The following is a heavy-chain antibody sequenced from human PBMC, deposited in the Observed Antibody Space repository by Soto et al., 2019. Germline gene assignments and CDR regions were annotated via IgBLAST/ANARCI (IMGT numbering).Heavy chain of an antibody. CDR2: IIPIFGTA. CDR1: GGTFSSYA. Sequence: SVKVSCKASGGTFSSYAISWVRQAPGQGLEWMGGIIPIFGTANYAQKFQGRVTITADESTSTAYMELSSLRSEDTAVYYCARALSGTVTTYVANYYYGMDVWGQGTTVTVSS. V-gene: IGHV1-69*13. CDR3: ARALSGTVTTYVANYYYGMDV. J-gene: IGHJ6*02. D-gene: IGHD4-17*01.